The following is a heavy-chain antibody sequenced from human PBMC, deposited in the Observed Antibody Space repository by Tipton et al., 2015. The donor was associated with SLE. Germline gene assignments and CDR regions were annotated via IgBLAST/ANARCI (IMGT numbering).Heavy chain of an antibody. CDR2: IYYSGIT. J-gene: IGHJ4*02. V-gene: IGHV4-59*01. CDR3: ARGRLVLDY. CDR1: GGSISPYY. D-gene: IGHD3-16*01. Sequence: LRLSCAVSGGSISPYYWTWIRQPPGKRLEWIGYIYYSGITIYNPSLKGRVTMFVDTSKDQFSVKLSSVTAADTAVYYCARGRLVLDYWGQGTLVTVSS.